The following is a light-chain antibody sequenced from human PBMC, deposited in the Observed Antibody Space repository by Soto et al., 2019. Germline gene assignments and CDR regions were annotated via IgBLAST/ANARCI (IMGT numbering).Light chain of an antibody. CDR2: EVS. CDR1: SSDVGGYNY. CDR3: TSHTSISTVV. V-gene: IGLV2-14*01. J-gene: IGLJ2*01. Sequence: QSVLTQPASVSGSPGQSITISCTGTSSDVGGYNYVSWYQQHPGKAPKLMIYEVSNRPSGVSNRFSGSKSGNTASLTISGLQAEDEGDYYCTSHTSISTVVFGGGTKLTVL.